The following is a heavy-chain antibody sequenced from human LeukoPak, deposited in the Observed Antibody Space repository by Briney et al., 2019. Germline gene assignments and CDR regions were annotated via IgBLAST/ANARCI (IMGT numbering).Heavy chain of an antibody. CDR2: ISWNSGSI. CDR1: GFTFDDYA. CDR3: AKDQLWRINYYFDY. Sequence: PGRSLRLSCAASGFTFDDYAMHWVRQAPGKGLEWVSGISWNSGSIGYADSVKGRFTISRDNAKNSLYLQMNSLRAEDTAVYYCAKDQLWRINYYFDYWGQGTLVTVSS. D-gene: IGHD5-18*01. V-gene: IGHV3-9*01. J-gene: IGHJ4*02.